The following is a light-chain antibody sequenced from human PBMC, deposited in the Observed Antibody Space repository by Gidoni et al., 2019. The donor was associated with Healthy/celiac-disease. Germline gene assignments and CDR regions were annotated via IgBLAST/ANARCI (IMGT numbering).Light chain of an antibody. CDR2: EVS. CDR3: SSYTSSSTPPVV. J-gene: IGLJ2*01. Sequence: QSALTKPASVSGSPGQSITISCTGTSSDVGGYNYVSWYQQHPGQAPKLMIYEVSNRPSGVSNRFSGSKSGNTASLTISGLQAEDEADYYCSSYTSSSTPPVVFGGGTKLTVL. CDR1: SSDVGGYNY. V-gene: IGLV2-14*01.